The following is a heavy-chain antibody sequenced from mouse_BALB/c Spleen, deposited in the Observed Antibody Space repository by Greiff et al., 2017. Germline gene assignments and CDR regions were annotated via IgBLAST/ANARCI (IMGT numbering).Heavy chain of an antibody. CDR3: ARCPYGNYVSWCAY. CDR2: IDTSDSYT. CDR1: GYTFTDYW. V-gene: IGHV1-69*01. J-gene: IGHJ3*01. D-gene: IGHD2-10*02. Sequence: VQLQQPGAELVMPGASVKMSCKASGYTFTDYWMHWVKQRPGQGLEWIGAIDTSDSYTSYNQKFKGKATLTVDESSSTAYMQLSSLTSEDSAVYYCARCPYGNYVSWCAYWGQGTLVTVSA.